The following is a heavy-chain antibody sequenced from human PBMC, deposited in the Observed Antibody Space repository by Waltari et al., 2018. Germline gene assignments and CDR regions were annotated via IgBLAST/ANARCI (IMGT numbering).Heavy chain of an antibody. V-gene: IGHV4-39*07. CDR1: GGSISSRSYY. D-gene: IGHD2-21*01. J-gene: IGHJ5*02. CDR2: IYHSGIT. Sequence: QLQLQESGPGLVKPSETLSLTCTVSGGSISSRSYYGGWTRQPPGTGREWIGRIYHSGITYYNPSLKSRVTISVDTSKNQFSLKLSSVTAADTAVYYCARVPETTLGGGDWFDPWGQGTLVTVSS. CDR3: ARVPETTLGGGDWFDP.